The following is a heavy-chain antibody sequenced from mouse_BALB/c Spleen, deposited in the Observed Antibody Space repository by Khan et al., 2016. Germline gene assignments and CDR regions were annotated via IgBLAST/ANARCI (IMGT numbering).Heavy chain of an antibody. V-gene: IGHV2-2*02. CDR3: AGKAWYGYLDV. CDR2: IWSGGST. Sequence: QVQLKQSGPGLVQPSQSLSITCTVSGFSLTSYGVHWVRQSPGKGLEWLGVIWSGGSTDYNAAFITRLSTSKDNCKSQAVLKMNRLQDNDTARCYCAGKAWYGYLDVWGPGTTVTVSS. CDR1: GFSLTSYG. J-gene: IGHJ1*01.